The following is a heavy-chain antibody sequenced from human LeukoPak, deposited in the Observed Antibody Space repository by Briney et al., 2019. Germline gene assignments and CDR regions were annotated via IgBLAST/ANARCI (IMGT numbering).Heavy chain of an antibody. D-gene: IGHD2-2*01. J-gene: IGHJ4*02. CDR1: GDSINSLDL. CDR2: IYYSGST. V-gene: IGHV4-30-4*01. Sequence: SETLSLTCTVSGDSINSLDLWSWVRQPPGKGLEWIGYIYYSGSTYYNPSLKSRVTISVDTSKNQFSLKLSSVTAADTAVYYCARLSDSSTSLDYWGQGTLVTVSS. CDR3: ARLSDSSTSLDY.